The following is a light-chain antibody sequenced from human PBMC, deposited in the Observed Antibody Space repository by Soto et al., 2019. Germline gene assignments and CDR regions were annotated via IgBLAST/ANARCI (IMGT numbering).Light chain of an antibody. Sequence: EIVMTQSPATLSVSPGERATLSYRASQSVSSKLAWYQQKPGQAPRLLIYGASTRATGIPARFSGSGSGTEFTLTISSLQSEAFAVYYCQQYNNWPPGTFGQGTKVEIK. CDR2: GAS. J-gene: IGKJ1*01. V-gene: IGKV3-15*01. CDR1: QSVSSK. CDR3: QQYNNWPPGT.